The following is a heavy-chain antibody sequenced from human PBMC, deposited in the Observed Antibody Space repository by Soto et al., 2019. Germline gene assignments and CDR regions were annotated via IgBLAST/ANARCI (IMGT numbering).Heavy chain of an antibody. J-gene: IGHJ4*02. CDR3: ARASDGYRSGWYVGYFDY. CDR2: IRAYNGYT. V-gene: IGHV1-18*04. CDR1: GYTFTSYG. Sequence: QVQLVQSGAEVKKPGASLKVSCKASGYTFTSYGISWVRQAPGQGLEWMGWIRAYNGYTNYAQKFQGRVTVTTDTSTSTAYMELRSLISDDTAVSYCARASDGYRSGWYVGYFDYWGQGTLVTVSS. D-gene: IGHD6-19*01.